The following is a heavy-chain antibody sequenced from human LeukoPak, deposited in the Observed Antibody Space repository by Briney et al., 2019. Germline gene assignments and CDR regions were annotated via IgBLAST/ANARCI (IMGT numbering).Heavy chain of an antibody. V-gene: IGHV3-30*02. CDR1: GFTFSSYG. CDR2: IRYDGSNK. Sequence: PGGSLRLSCAASGFTFSSYGIQWLRQAPGKGLEWVAFIRYDGSNKYYADSVKGRFTISRDNSKNTLYLQMNSLRAEDTAVYYCARSDDSSDYSFNTFDYWGQGTLVTVSS. CDR3: ARSDDSSDYSFNTFDY. D-gene: IGHD3-22*01. J-gene: IGHJ4*02.